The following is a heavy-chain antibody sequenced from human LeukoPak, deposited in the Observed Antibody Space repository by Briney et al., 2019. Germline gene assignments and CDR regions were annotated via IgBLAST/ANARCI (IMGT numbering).Heavy chain of an antibody. Sequence: KPGGSLRLSCAASGFTFSSYSMNWVRQAPGKGLEWVSSISSSSSYIYYADSVKGRFTISRDNAKNSLYLQMNILRAEDTAVYYCARSSPHCSSTSCYNDAFDIWGQGTMVTVSS. CDR3: ARSSPHCSSTSCYNDAFDI. CDR2: ISSSSSYI. V-gene: IGHV3-21*01. CDR1: GFTFSSYS. J-gene: IGHJ3*02. D-gene: IGHD2-2*02.